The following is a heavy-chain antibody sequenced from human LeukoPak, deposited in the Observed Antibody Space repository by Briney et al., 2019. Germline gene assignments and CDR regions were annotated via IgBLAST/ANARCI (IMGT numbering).Heavy chain of an antibody. CDR3: ARRSGTYHAFDI. Sequence: SETLSLTCTVSGDSISSYYWSWIRQPPGKGLEWIGSFYYTGSTFYSPSLKSRVTISVDTSKNQFSLKLSSVTAADTAVYYCARRSGTYHAFDIWGQGTMVTVSS. CDR1: GDSISSYY. V-gene: IGHV4-39*01. D-gene: IGHD1-26*01. J-gene: IGHJ3*02. CDR2: FYYTGST.